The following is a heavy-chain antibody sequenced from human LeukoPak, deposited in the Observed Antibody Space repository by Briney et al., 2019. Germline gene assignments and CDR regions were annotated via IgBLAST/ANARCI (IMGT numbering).Heavy chain of an antibody. J-gene: IGHJ6*03. D-gene: IGHD6-19*01. V-gene: IGHV3-30*18. CDR2: ISYDGSNK. CDR1: AFTFSSYS. CDR3: AKARIAVADYYYYMDV. Sequence: GGSLRLSCAASAFTFSSYSMHWVRQAPGKGLEWVAVISYDGSNKYYADSVKGRFTISRDNSKNTLYLQMNSLRAEDTAVYYCAKARIAVADYYYYMDVWGKGTTVTVSS.